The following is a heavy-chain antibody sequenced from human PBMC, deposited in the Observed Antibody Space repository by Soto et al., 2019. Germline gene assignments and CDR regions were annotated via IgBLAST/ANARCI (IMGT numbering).Heavy chain of an antibody. CDR1: EFTFSNYA. CDR2: ISNSGNT. D-gene: IGHD3-9*01. J-gene: IGHJ4*02. CDR3: AKDPSTGYADY. Sequence: HPGGSLRLSCAASEFTFSNYAMSWVRRAPGKGLEWVSTISNSGNTHYADSVEGRFTISRDNSKNTLYLQMNSLRADDTGVYYCAKDPSTGYADYWGQGTMVAVSS. V-gene: IGHV3-23*01.